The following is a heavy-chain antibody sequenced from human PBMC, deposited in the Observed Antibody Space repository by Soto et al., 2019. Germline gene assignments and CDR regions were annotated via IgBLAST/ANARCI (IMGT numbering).Heavy chain of an antibody. V-gene: IGHV6-1*01. CDR3: AGTTSLQWYYMDV. CDR2: TYYRSRWCN. Sequence: QVQLQQSGPGLVKPSQTLSLTCAISGDSVSSNSAAWNWIRRSPSGGLEWLGRTYYRSRWCNDYAVSVRSRITINPDKSKNQFSLHLNSVTPEDTAVYYCAGTTSLQWYYMDVWGKGTTVTVSS. D-gene: IGHD1-7*01. J-gene: IGHJ6*03. CDR1: GDSVSSNSAA.